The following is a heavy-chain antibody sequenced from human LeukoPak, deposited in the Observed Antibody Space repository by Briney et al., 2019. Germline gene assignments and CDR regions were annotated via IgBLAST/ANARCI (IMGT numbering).Heavy chain of an antibody. CDR2: INHSGST. V-gene: IGHV4-34*01. D-gene: IGHD1-26*01. J-gene: IGHJ4*02. CDR1: GGSFTGYY. CDR3: ARGSRGSYSYSPFDY. Sequence: PSETLSLTRAVDGGSFTGYYWSWIRQPPGKGLEWIGEINHSGSTNYNPSLKSRVTISVDTSKNQFSLKLSSVTAADTAVYYCARGSRGSYSYSPFDYWGQGTLVTVSS.